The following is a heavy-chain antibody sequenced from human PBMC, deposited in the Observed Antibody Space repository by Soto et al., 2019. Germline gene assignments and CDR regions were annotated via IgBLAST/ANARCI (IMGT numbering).Heavy chain of an antibody. CDR1: GGTFSSYA. Sequence: QVQLVQSGAEVKTPGSSVKVSCKASGGTFSSYAISWVRQAPGQGLEWMGGIIPIFGTANYAQKFQGRVTITADESTSTAYMELSSLRSEDTAVYYCAKQAIYYASSGYYYYYGMDVWGQGTTVTVSS. CDR3: AKQAIYYASSGYYYYYGMDV. V-gene: IGHV1-69*01. D-gene: IGHD3-22*01. CDR2: IIPIFGTA. J-gene: IGHJ6*02.